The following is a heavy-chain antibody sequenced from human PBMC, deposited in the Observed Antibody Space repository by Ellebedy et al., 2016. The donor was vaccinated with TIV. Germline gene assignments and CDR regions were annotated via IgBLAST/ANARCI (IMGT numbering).Heavy chain of an antibody. CDR2: INNDGSEK. V-gene: IGHV3-7*01. CDR1: GFTFSSFW. Sequence: GESLKISCAASGFTFSSFWINWVRQAPGRGLEFVANINNDGSEKYYVDSVKGRFTISRDNAKNSLYLQMNSLRADDTAVYYCVMVPWTAAADWGQGTLVTVSS. CDR3: VMVPWTAAAD. J-gene: IGHJ4*02. D-gene: IGHD6-13*01.